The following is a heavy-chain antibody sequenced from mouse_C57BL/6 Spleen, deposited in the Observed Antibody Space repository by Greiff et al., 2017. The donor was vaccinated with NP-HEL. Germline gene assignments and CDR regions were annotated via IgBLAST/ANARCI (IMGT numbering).Heavy chain of an antibody. J-gene: IGHJ1*03. CDR1: GYSFTSYY. V-gene: IGHV1-66*01. D-gene: IGHD1-1*01. CDR3: ARQYYGSRYWYFDV. CDR2: IYPGSGNT. Sequence: VQLQQSGPELVKPGASVKISCKASGYSFTSYYIHWVKQRPGQGLEWIGWIYPGSGNTKYNEKFKGKATLTADTSSSTAYMQLSSLTSEDSAVYYCARQYYGSRYWYFDVWGTGTTVTVSS.